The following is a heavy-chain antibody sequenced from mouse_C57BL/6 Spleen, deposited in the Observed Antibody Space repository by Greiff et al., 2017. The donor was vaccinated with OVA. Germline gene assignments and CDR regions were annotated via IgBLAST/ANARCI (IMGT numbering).Heavy chain of an antibody. CDR1: GFTFTDYY. CDR3: ARGGNGYYFDY. Sequence: EVQRVESGGGLVQPGGSLSLSCAASGFTFTDYYMSWVRQPPGKALEWLGFIRHKANGYTTEYSASVKGRFTISRDNSQSILYLQMNALRAEDSATYYCARGGNGYYFDYWGQGTTLTVSS. V-gene: IGHV7-3*01. CDR2: IRHKANGYTT. D-gene: IGHD1-1*02. J-gene: IGHJ2*01.